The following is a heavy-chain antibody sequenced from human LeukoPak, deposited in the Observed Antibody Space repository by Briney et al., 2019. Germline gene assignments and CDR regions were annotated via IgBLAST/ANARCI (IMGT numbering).Heavy chain of an antibody. J-gene: IGHJ4*02. CDR3: ARRTSYHFPY. CDR1: GFTFSSYA. V-gene: IGHV3-23*01. Sequence: GGSLRLSCAASGFTFSSYAMSWVHQAPGKGLEWVSTITGSGDSADYADSVKGRFTISRDNAKNTLYLQVNSLRVEDTAVYYCARRTSYHFPYWGQGTLVTVSS. CDR2: ITGSGDSA.